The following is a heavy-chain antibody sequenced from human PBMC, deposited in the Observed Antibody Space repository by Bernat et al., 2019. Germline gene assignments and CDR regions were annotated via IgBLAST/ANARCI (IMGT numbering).Heavy chain of an antibody. D-gene: IGHD3-9*01. J-gene: IGHJ3*02. CDR3: AKDRSESDILTGYYRGYAFDI. CDR2: ISGSGGST. CDR1: GFTFSSYA. V-gene: IGHV3-23*01. Sequence: EVQLLESGGGLVQPGGSLRLSCAASGFTFSSYAMSWVRQAPGKGLEWVSAISGSGGSTYYADSVKGRFTISRDNSKNTLYLQMNSLRAEDTAVYYCAKDRSESDILTGYYRGYAFDIWGQGTMVTVSS.